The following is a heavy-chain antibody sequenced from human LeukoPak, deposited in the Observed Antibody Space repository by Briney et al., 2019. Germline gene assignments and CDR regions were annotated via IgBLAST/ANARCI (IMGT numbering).Heavy chain of an antibody. CDR3: ARMGRRMNWFNP. J-gene: IGHJ5*02. CDR1: GGSFSGYY. CDR2: INHSGST. Sequence: PSETLSLTCAVYGGSFSGYYWSWIRQPPGKGLEWIGEINHSGSTNYNPSLKSRVTISVDTSKNQFSLKLSSVTAADTAVYYCARMGRRMNWFNPWGQGTLVTVSS. V-gene: IGHV4-34*01.